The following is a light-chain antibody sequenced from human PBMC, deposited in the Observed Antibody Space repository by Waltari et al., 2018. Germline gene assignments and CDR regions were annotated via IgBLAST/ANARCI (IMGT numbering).Light chain of an antibody. CDR3: QVWDTSSNHPYV. CDR2: FDS. Sequence: SNALTQPPSVSVAPGETARITCGGNNIGSRSVHGYQRKPGQAPVLVIYFDSGRPSGIPERFSGSNSGNTATLTITRVEAGDEADYFCQVWDTSSNHPYVFGTGTKVTVL. V-gene: IGLV3-21*04. CDR1: NIGSRS. J-gene: IGLJ1*01.